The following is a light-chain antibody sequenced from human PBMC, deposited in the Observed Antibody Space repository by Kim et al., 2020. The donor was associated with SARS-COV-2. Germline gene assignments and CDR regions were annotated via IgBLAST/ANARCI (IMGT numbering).Light chain of an antibody. CDR2: YDT. J-gene: IGLJ2*01. V-gene: IGLV3-21*04. CDR1: NIGSKN. Sequence: APGKPARITCGGNNIGSKNVHWDQQKPGQAPVLVIYYDTDRPSGIPERFSGANSGNTATLTISRVEAGDEADYYCQVWDIYSDHVVFGGGTQLTVL. CDR3: QVWDIYSDHVV.